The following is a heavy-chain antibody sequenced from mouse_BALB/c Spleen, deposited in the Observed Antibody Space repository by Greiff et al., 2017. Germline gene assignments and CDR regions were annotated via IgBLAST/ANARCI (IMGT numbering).Heavy chain of an antibody. J-gene: IGHJ3*01. CDR1: GYTFTDYN. CDR2: INPNNGGT. D-gene: IGHD2-4*01. CDR3: ARLITTGFAY. V-gene: IGHV1-18*01. Sequence: EVQLQQSGPELVKPGASVKIPCKASGYTFTDYNMDWVKQSHGKSLEWIGDINPNNGGTIYNQKFKGKATLTVDKSSSTAYMELRSLTSKDTAVYYCARLITTGFAYWGQGTLVTVSA.